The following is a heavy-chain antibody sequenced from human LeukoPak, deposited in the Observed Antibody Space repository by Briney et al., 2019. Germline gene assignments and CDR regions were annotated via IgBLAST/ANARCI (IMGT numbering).Heavy chain of an antibody. CDR1: GFTFSSYA. CDR2: ISYDGSNK. J-gene: IGHJ3*02. V-gene: IGHV3-30-3*01. Sequence: GRSLRLSCAASGFTFSSYAMHWVRQAPGKGLEWVAVISYDGSNKYYADSVKGRFTISRDNSKNTLNLQMNSLRAEGTAVYYCAREGWPQFSAVAASYVGAFDIWGQGTMVTVSS. CDR3: AREGWPQFSAVAASYVGAFDI. D-gene: IGHD6-19*01.